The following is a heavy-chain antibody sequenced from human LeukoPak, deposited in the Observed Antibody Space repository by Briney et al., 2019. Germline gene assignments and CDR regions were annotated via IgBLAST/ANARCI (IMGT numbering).Heavy chain of an antibody. D-gene: IGHD2-15*01. CDR3: TKNRGYCSGGTCYSEY. CDR1: GFTFSSYA. V-gene: IGHV3-23*01. J-gene: IGHJ4*02. Sequence: PGGSLRLSCAASGFTFSSYAMSWVRQAPGKGLEWVSSISDSGGSTYYTDSVKGRFTITRDNSKSALHLQMNSLKAEDTAVYYCTKNRGYCSGGTCYSEYWGQGTLVTVSS. CDR2: ISDSGGST.